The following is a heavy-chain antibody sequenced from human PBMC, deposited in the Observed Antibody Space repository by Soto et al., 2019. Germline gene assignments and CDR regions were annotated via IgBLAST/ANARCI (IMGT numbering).Heavy chain of an antibody. CDR1: VFTFSSYG. J-gene: IGHJ5*02. Sequence: VGSLRLSCASSVFTFSSYGMHCVRHSPGKWLEWVAVIWYDGSNKYYADSVKGRFTISRDNSKNTLYLQMNSLRAEDTAVYYCARDGYSSGWYNWLDPRGQGTRVAV. D-gene: IGHD6-19*01. CDR3: ARDGYSSGWYNWLDP. CDR2: IWYDGSNK. V-gene: IGHV3-33*01.